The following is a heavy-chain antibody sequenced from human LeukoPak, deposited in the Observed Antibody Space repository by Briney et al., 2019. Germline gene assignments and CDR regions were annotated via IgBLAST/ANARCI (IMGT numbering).Heavy chain of an antibody. D-gene: IGHD3-3*01. CDR3: ARIDFWSGYYLDY. Sequence: ASETLSHTCTVSGGSISSSSYYWGWIRQPPGKGLEWIGSIYYSGSTYYNPSLKSRVTISVDTSKNQFSLKLSSVTAADTAVYYCARIDFWSGYYLDYWGQGTLVTVSS. V-gene: IGHV4-39*01. J-gene: IGHJ4*02. CDR1: GGSISSSSYY. CDR2: IYYSGST.